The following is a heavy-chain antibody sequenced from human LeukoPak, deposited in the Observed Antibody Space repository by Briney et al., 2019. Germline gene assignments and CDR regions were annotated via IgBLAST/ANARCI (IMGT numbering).Heavy chain of an antibody. Sequence: GGSLRLSCAASGFTFSYYAMSWVRQAPGKGLEWVSAITISGGNTYYADSVKGRFTISRDNSKNTLYLQMNSLRAEDTAVYYCARGPSGYHNTGGQGTLVTVSS. D-gene: IGHD5-12*01. CDR2: ITISGGNT. CDR3: ARGPSGYHNT. J-gene: IGHJ4*02. CDR1: GFTFSYYA. V-gene: IGHV3-23*01.